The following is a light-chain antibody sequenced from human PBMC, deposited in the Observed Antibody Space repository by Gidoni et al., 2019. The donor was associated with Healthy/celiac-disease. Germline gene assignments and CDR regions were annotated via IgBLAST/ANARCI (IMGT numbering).Light chain of an antibody. CDR3: QQYYSTPQT. CDR1: QSVLYSSNNKNY. CDR2: WAS. V-gene: IGKV4-1*01. Sequence: QSVLYSSNNKNYLAWYQQKPGQPPKLLIYWASTRESGVPDRFSGSGSGTDFTLTISSLQAEDVAVYYCQQYYSTPQTFGQGTKVEIK. J-gene: IGKJ1*01.